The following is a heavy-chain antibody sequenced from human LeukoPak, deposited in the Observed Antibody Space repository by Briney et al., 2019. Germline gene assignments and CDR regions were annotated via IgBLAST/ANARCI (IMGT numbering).Heavy chain of an antibody. CDR3: AGGINYDFWSGYSNFDY. V-gene: IGHV4-38-2*02. Sequence: SETLSLTCTVSGYSISSGYYWGWIRQPPGKGLEWIGSIYHSGSTYYNPSLKSRVTISVDTSKNQFSLKLSSVTAADTAVYYCAGGINYDFWSGYSNFDYWGQGTLVTVSS. D-gene: IGHD3-3*01. J-gene: IGHJ4*02. CDR1: GYSISSGYY. CDR2: IYHSGST.